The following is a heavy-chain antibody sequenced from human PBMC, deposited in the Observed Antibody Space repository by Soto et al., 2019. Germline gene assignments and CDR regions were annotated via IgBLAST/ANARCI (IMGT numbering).Heavy chain of an antibody. Sequence: SETLSVTCAVDGGSFSGYYWSWIRQPPGKGLEWIGEINHSGSTNYNPSLKSRVTISVDTSKNQFSLKLSSVTAADTAVYYCARGLIVAAAGTRNWFDPWGQGTLVTVSS. J-gene: IGHJ5*02. D-gene: IGHD6-13*01. V-gene: IGHV4-34*01. CDR2: INHSGST. CDR3: ARGLIVAAAGTRNWFDP. CDR1: GGSFSGYY.